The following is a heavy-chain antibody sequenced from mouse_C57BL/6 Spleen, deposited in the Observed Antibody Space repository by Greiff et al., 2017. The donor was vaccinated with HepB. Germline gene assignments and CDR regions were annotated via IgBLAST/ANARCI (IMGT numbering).Heavy chain of an antibody. V-gene: IGHV1-64*01. CDR2: IHPNSGST. D-gene: IGHD2-4*01. CDR3: ARNYDYDGTGWYFDV. J-gene: IGHJ1*03. Sequence: VQLQQSGAELVKPGASVKLSCKASGYTFTSYWMHWVKQRPGQGLEWIGMIHPNSGSTNYNEKFKSKATLTVDKSSSTAYMQLSSLTSEDSAVYYCARNYDYDGTGWYFDVWGTGTTVTVSS. CDR1: GYTFTSYW.